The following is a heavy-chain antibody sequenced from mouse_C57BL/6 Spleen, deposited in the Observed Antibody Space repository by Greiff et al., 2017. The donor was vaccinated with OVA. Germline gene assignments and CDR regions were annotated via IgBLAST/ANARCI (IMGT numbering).Heavy chain of an antibody. CDR1: GYTFTDYE. CDR3: TKYYGSSYGCAY. V-gene: IGHV1-15*01. CDR2: IDPETGGT. Sequence: SGAELVRPGASVTLSCKASGYTFTDYEMHWVKQTPVHGLEWIGAIDPETGGTAYNQKFKGKAILTADKSSSTAYMELRSLTSEDSAVYYCTKYYGSSYGCAYWGQGTLVTVSA. D-gene: IGHD1-1*01. J-gene: IGHJ3*01.